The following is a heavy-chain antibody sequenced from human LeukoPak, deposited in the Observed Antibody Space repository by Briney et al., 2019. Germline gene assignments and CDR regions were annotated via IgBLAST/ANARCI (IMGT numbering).Heavy chain of an antibody. CDR1: GVSISSGGYY. V-gene: IGHV4-31*03. D-gene: IGHD2-2*01. J-gene: IGHJ6*02. Sequence: SETLSLTCTVSGVSISSGGYYWSWIRQHPGKGLEWIEYIYYSGSTYYNPSLKSRVTISVDTSKNQFSLKLSSVTAADTAVYYCARVNQLPPYYYYGMDVWGQGTTVTVSS. CDR3: ARVNQLPPYYYYGMDV. CDR2: IYYSGST.